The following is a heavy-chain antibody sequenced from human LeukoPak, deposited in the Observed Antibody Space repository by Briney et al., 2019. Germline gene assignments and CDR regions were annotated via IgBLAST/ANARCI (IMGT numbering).Heavy chain of an antibody. CDR1: GFTFSSYA. J-gene: IGHJ4*02. CDR3: ARSSSPSLVDY. CDR2: ISYDGSNK. V-gene: IGHV3-30-3*01. Sequence: PGRSLRLSCAASGFTFSSYAMHWVRQAPGKGLEWVAVISYDGSNKYYADSVKGRFTISRDNSKNTLYLQMNSLRAEDTAVYYCARSSSPSLVDYWGQGTLVTVSS. D-gene: IGHD6-13*01.